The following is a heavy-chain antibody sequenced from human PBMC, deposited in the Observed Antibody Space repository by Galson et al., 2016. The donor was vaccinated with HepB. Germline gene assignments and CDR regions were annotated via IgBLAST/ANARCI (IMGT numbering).Heavy chain of an antibody. CDR1: GFNFSHYG. V-gene: IGHV3-33*01. J-gene: IGHJ6*02. Sequence: SLRLSCAASGFNFSHYGMHWVRQAPGKGLEWVAVIWYDGSEKYFADSVKGRFTISRDNSKNTLYLEMISLRVEDTAVYYCARETGCCGGDCNVYYYYGLDVWGQGTTVIVSS. D-gene: IGHD2-21*02. CDR3: ARETGCCGGDCNVYYYYGLDV. CDR2: IWYDGSEK.